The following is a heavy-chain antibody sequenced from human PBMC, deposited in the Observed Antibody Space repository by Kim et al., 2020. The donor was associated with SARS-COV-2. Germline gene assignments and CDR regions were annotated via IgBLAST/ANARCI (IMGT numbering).Heavy chain of an antibody. CDR3: ARGGTSSRLPGFYYYGMDV. Sequence: ASVKVSCKASGYTFTSYGFNWVRRAPGQGLEWMGWISSYSGNTNYAQKLQGRVTMTTDTSTSTAYMELNNLRSDDTAVYYCARGGTSSRLPGFYYYGMDVWGQGTTVTVSS. V-gene: IGHV1-18*04. CDR1: GYTFTSYG. D-gene: IGHD6-6*01. J-gene: IGHJ6*02. CDR2: ISSYSGNT.